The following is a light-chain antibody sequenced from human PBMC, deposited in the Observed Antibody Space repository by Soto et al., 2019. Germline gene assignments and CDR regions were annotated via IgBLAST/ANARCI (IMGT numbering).Light chain of an antibody. CDR2: GAS. CDR1: QTVNSDY. CDR3: QQYGSSGT. J-gene: IGKJ1*01. V-gene: IGKV3-20*01. Sequence: EIVLTQSPGTLSLSPGETATLSCRASQTVNSDYLAWFQQRPGQAPRLLIYGASNRATGIPDRFSGSGSGTDFTLTISRPEPEDFAVYYCQQYGSSGTFGQGTKVDI.